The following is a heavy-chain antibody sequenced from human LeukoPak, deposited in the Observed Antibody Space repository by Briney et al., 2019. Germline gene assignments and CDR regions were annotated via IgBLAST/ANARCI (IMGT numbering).Heavy chain of an antibody. V-gene: IGHV3-21*01. CDR2: ISSSSNYI. D-gene: IGHD6-19*01. CDR1: GFTFSSYS. CDR3: AREIAVEPTFDY. J-gene: IGHJ4*02. Sequence: PGGSVRLSCADSGFTFSSYSMNWVRQAPGKGLEWVSSISSSSNYIYYADSVKGRFTIPRDNAKNSLYLQMNSLRAEDTAVYYCAREIAVEPTFDYWGQGTLVTVSS.